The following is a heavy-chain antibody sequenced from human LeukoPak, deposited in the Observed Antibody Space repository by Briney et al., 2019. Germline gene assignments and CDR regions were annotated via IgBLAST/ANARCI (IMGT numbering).Heavy chain of an antibody. J-gene: IGHJ4*02. Sequence: SETLSLTCTVSGGSISGYYWSWIRQPPGKGLEYIGYISYSANTNYNPSLKGRVTMSLDTSKNQFSLKMKSVTAADTAVYFCARQRALYSSSDYWGPGTLVTVSS. CDR3: ARQRALYSSSDY. V-gene: IGHV4-59*08. D-gene: IGHD6-6*01. CDR1: GGSISGYY. CDR2: ISYSANT.